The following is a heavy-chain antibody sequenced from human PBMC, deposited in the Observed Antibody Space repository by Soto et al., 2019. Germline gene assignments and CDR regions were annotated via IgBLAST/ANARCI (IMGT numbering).Heavy chain of an antibody. CDR3: ARIEMASIK. CDR1: VASIRIGGYY. CDR2: IYYTGST. J-gene: IGHJ4*02. Sequence: PSETLSVTCSFSVASIRIGGYYWSWLRQSPGKGLEWIGHIYYTGSTFYSPSLKSRLTISLDTSKNQFSLDLRSVTAADTAMYYCARIEMASIKWGRGTLVTVSS. V-gene: IGHV4-31*03.